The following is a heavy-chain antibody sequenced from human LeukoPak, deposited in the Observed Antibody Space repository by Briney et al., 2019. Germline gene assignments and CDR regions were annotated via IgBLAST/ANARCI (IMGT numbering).Heavy chain of an antibody. CDR2: IYYSGST. Sequence: SETLSLTCTVSGGSISSSGYYWSWIRQHPGKGLEWIGYIYYSGSTYYNPSLKGRVTISVDTSKNQFSLKLSSVTAADTAVYYCASSTTVTKGGDYWGQGTLVTVSS. D-gene: IGHD4-11*01. CDR3: ASSTTVTKGGDY. V-gene: IGHV4-31*03. J-gene: IGHJ4*02. CDR1: GGSISSSGYY.